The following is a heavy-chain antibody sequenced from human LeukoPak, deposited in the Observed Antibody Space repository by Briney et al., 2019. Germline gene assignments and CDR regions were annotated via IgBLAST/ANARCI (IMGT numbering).Heavy chain of an antibody. J-gene: IGHJ5*02. CDR2: INPSGGST. D-gene: IGHD5-18*01. Sequence: GASVKVSCKASGYTFTSYYMHWVRQAPGQGLEWMGIINPSGGSTGYAQKFQGRVTMTRDMSTSTVYMELSSLRSEDTAVYYCARMYDTAEFDPWGQGTLVTVSS. V-gene: IGHV1-46*01. CDR1: GYTFTSYY. CDR3: ARMYDTAEFDP.